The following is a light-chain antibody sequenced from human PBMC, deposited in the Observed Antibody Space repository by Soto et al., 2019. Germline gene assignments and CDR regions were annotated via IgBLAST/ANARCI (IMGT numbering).Light chain of an antibody. V-gene: IGKV3-15*01. CDR2: GAS. Sequence: EIVLTQSPGTLSVSPGERATLSCRASQSVSSKLAWYQQKPGQAPRLLFYGASTGATGIPARFSGSGSETDFNHSISSLQSEDFAVYYCQQYNNWPGTFGQGTKVEIK. CDR1: QSVSSK. CDR3: QQYNNWPGT. J-gene: IGKJ1*01.